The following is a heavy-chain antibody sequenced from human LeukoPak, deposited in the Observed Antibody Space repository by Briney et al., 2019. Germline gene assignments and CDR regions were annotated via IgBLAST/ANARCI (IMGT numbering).Heavy chain of an antibody. D-gene: IGHD1-26*01. CDR1: GGSISSYY. CDR3: ARDRARVGASVYYYYGMDV. CDR2: IYYSGST. V-gene: IGHV4-59*01. J-gene: IGHJ6*02. Sequence: SETLSHTCTVSGGSISSYYWSWIRQPPGKGLEWIGYIYYSGSTNYNPSLKSRVTISVDTSKNQFSLKLSSVTAADTAVYYCARDRARVGASVYYYYGMDVWGQGTTVTVSS.